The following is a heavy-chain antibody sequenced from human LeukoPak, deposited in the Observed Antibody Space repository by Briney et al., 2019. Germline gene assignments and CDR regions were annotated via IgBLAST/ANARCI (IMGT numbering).Heavy chain of an antibody. CDR2: FDGNGPNT. D-gene: IGHD2-8*02. J-gene: IGHJ4*02. CDR1: GFTFSSFA. Sequence: GSLRLSCAASGFTFSSFAMTWVRQAPGKGLEWVSGFDGNGPNTYYADSVKGRWTISRDNSRNTLYLEMNSLRPEDTAIYYRAKPRTTGLGWAQFDYWGQGSLVTVSS. CDR3: AKPRTTGLGWAQFDY. V-gene: IGHV3-23*01.